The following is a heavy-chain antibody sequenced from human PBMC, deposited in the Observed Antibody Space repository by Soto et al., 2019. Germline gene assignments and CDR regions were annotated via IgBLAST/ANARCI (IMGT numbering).Heavy chain of an antibody. CDR1: GGSFSGYY. Sequence: NPSETLSLTCAVYGGSFSGYYWSWIRQPPGKGLEWIGEINHSGSTNYNPSLKSRVTISVDTSKNQFSLKLSSVTAADTAVYYCARGADGYNYNWFDPWGQGTLVTVSS. CDR2: INHSGST. J-gene: IGHJ5*02. D-gene: IGHD5-12*01. V-gene: IGHV4-34*01. CDR3: ARGADGYNYNWFDP.